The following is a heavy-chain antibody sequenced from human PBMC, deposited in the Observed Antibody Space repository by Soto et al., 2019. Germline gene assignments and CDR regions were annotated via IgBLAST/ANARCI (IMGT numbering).Heavy chain of an antibody. CDR1: GFTFSSYG. CDR3: ARDHGGGVIRGSWFDP. J-gene: IGHJ5*02. D-gene: IGHD3-16*02. CDR2: ISYDGSNK. V-gene: IGHV3-30*03. Sequence: PGGSLRLSCAASGFTFSSYGMHWVRQAPGKGLEWVAVISYDGSNKYYADSVKGRFTISRDNSKNTLYLQMNSLRAEDTAVYYCARDHGGGVIRGSWFDPWGQGTLVTVSS.